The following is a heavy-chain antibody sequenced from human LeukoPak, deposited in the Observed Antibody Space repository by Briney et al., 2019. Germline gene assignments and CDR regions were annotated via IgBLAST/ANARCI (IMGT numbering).Heavy chain of an antibody. CDR3: VRGAPFDY. J-gene: IGHJ4*02. D-gene: IGHD1-26*01. CDR2: IFYSGRN. CDR1: GGSISTNY. V-gene: IGHV4-59*01. Sequence: SETLSLTCTVSGGSISTNYWSWIRQPPGKGLEWIGNIFYSGRNNYNPSLRSRVTMSVDTSKNQFSLKLSSVTAADTAVYYCVRGAPFDYWGQGTLVAVSS.